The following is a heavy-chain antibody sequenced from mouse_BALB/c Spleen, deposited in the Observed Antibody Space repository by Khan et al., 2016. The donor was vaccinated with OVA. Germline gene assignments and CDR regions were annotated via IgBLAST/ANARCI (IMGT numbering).Heavy chain of an antibody. CDR1: GYTFSSSW. Sequence: QVQLQQSGAELVRPGSSVKISCKASGYTFSSSWMNWVKQRPGQGLEWIGQIYPGDGDTNYNGKFRGKATLTADKSSRTAYMQLSSLTSEDSAVYFCARYFGSRLAYWGQGTLVTVSA. V-gene: IGHV1-80*01. CDR2: IYPGDGDT. CDR3: ARYFGSRLAY. J-gene: IGHJ3*01. D-gene: IGHD1-1*01.